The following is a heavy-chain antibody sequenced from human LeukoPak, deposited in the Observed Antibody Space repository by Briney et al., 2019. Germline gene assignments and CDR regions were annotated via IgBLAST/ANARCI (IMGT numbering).Heavy chain of an antibody. V-gene: IGHV3-21*01. CDR3: ARDFVPDSSGYYYLHDAFDI. Sequence: PGGSPRLSCAASGFTFSSYSMNWVRQAPGKGLEWVSSISSSSSYIYYADSVKGRFTISRDNAKNSLYLQMNSLRAEDTAVYYCARDFVPDSSGYYYLHDAFDIWGQGTMVTVSS. CDR2: ISSSSSYI. D-gene: IGHD3-22*01. J-gene: IGHJ3*02. CDR1: GFTFSSYS.